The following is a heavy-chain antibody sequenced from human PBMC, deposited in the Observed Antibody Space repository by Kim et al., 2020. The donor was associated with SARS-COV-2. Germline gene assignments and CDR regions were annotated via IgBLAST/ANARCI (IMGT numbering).Heavy chain of an antibody. J-gene: IGHJ4*02. Sequence: SVKVSCKASGGTFSSYAISWVRQAPGQGLEWMGGIIPIFGTANYAQKFQGRVTITADESTSTAYMELSSLRSEDTAVYYCARVEGGDGYNIHFDYWGQGTLVTVSS. D-gene: IGHD2-21*01. CDR2: IIPIFGTA. V-gene: IGHV1-69*13. CDR3: ARVEGGDGYNIHFDY. CDR1: GGTFSSYA.